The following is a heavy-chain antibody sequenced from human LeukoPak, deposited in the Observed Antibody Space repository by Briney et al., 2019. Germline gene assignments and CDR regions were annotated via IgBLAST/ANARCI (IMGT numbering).Heavy chain of an antibody. D-gene: IGHD2-21*01. J-gene: IGHJ4*02. Sequence: PGGSLRLSCAASGFTFSSYAMSWVSQAPGKGLEWVSTISVSGGSTYYADSVEGRLTISRDNSKNTLFLQMNSLRAEDTAVYYCARGAASRQELCDYWGQGTLVTVSS. CDR3: ARGAASRQELCDY. CDR1: GFTFSSYA. V-gene: IGHV3-23*01. CDR2: ISVSGGST.